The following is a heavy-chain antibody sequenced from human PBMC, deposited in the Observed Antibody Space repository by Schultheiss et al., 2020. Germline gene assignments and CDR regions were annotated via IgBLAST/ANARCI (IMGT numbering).Heavy chain of an antibody. CDR2: IGSSSDYT. CDR1: GFTFSDYY. Sequence: GGSLRLSCAASGFTFSDYYMSWIRQAPGKGLEWVSYIGSSSDYTNYADSVKGRFTISRDNAKNSLYLQMNSLRAEDTAVYYCARAGYSTSWYVDPFDYWGQGILVTVSS. D-gene: IGHD6-13*01. CDR3: ARAGYSTSWYVDPFDY. V-gene: IGHV3-11*05. J-gene: IGHJ4*02.